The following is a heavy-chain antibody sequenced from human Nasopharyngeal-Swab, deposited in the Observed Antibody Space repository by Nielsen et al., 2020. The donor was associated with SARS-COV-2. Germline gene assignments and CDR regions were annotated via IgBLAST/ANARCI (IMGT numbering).Heavy chain of an antibody. Sequence: ASVKVSCKASGYTFTSYYMHWVRQAPGQGLEWMGIINPSGGSTSYAQKFQGRVTMTRDTSTSTVYMELSSLRSEDTAVYYCARHYYDSSGPFGYGMDVWGQGTTVTVSS. CDR3: ARHYYDSSGPFGYGMDV. V-gene: IGHV1-46*01. J-gene: IGHJ6*02. CDR2: INPSGGST. D-gene: IGHD3-22*01. CDR1: GYTFTSYY.